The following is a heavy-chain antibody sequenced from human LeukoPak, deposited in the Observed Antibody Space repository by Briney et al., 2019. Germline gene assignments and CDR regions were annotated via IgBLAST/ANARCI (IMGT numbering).Heavy chain of an antibody. V-gene: IGHV3-23*01. Sequence: GGSLRLSCAASGFTLSSYAMSWVRQAPGKGLEWVSGISGSGGSTYYADSVKGRFTISRENAKNTLYLQMNSLRAEDTAVYYCARVISGWTEYFDYWGQGTLVTVSS. D-gene: IGHD6-19*01. CDR3: ARVISGWTEYFDY. CDR2: ISGSGGST. J-gene: IGHJ4*02. CDR1: GFTLSSYA.